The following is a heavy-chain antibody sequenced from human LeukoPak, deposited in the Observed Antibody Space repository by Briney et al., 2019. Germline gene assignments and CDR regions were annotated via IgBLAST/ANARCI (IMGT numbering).Heavy chain of an antibody. J-gene: IGHJ4*02. D-gene: IGHD1-26*01. CDR2: INPNSGGT. CDR3: ARDSVGVGATTAY. Sequence: SSVKVSCKASGYTFTGYYMHWVRQAPGQELEWMGWINPNSGGTNYAQKFQGRVTMTRDTSISTAYMELSRLRSEDSAVYYCARDSVGVGATTAYWGQGTLVTVSS. CDR1: GYTFTGYY. V-gene: IGHV1-2*02.